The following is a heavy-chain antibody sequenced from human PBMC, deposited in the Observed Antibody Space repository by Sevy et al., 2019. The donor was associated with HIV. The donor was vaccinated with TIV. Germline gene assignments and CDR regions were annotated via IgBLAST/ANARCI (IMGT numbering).Heavy chain of an antibody. J-gene: IGHJ4*02. CDR1: GGSISGYY. Sequence: GSLRLSCTVSGGSISGYYWSWIRRPAGKGLEWVGRLFTTGSTNYNPSLKSRVTMSVDTSKNQFSLKLSSVTAADTAVFYSARGGYSDYGGIDYWGQGTLVTVSS. CDR2: LFTTGST. V-gene: IGHV4-4*07. D-gene: IGHD4-17*01. CDR3: ARGGYSDYGGIDY.